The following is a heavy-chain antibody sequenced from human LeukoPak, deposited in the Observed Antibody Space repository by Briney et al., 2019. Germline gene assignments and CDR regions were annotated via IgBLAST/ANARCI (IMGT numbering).Heavy chain of an antibody. D-gene: IGHD3-9*01. J-gene: IGHJ4*02. CDR1: GYTFTSYY. Sequence: ASVKVSCKASGYTFTSYYMHWVRQAPGQGLEWMGIINPSGGSTSYAQKFQGRVTMTRDMSTSTVYMELSSLRSDDTAVYYCARDPGPHYDILTGPLDYWGQGTLVTVSS. CDR3: ARDPGPHYDILTGPLDY. V-gene: IGHV1-46*01. CDR2: INPSGGST.